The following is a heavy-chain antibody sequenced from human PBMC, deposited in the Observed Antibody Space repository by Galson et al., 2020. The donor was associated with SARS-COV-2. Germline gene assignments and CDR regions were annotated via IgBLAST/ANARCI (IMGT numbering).Heavy chain of an antibody. CDR1: GYSFTSYW. CDR3: ARQAVTRLVSYYYYMDV. V-gene: IGHV5-10-1*01. CDR2: MDPSDSYT. Sequence: HGESLKISCQGSGYSFTSYWISWVRQMPGKGLEWMGRMDPSDSYTDYSPSFQGHVTISADKYISTAYLQWSSLKASDTAMYYCARQAVTRLVSYYYYMDVWGKGTTVTVSS. D-gene: IGHD4-17*01. J-gene: IGHJ6*03.